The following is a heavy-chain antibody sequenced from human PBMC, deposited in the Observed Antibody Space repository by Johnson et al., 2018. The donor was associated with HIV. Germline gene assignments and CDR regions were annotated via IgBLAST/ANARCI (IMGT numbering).Heavy chain of an antibody. J-gene: IGHJ3*01. V-gene: IGHV3-33*03. CDR1: GLSFSNFG. CDR2: ISFDGNLK. Sequence: QVQLVESGGGVVQPGKSLRLSCVASGLSFSNFGIHWVRQAPGKGPEWVAVISFDGNLKKYADSVKGRFTISRDNSKNTLYLQMNSLRAEDTAVYYCAKSPRFTIFGSDAFDVWGQGTMVTVSS. CDR3: AKSPRFTIFGSDAFDV. D-gene: IGHD3-3*01.